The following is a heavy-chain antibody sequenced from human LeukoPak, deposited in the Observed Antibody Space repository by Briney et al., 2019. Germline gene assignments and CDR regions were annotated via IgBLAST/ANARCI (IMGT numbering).Heavy chain of an antibody. J-gene: IGHJ6*03. V-gene: IGHV4-59*01. CDR1: GGSISSYY. CDR3: ARGGSSSETFYYYYYMDV. D-gene: IGHD2-15*01. CDR2: IYYSGST. Sequence: SETLSLTCTVPGGSISSYYWSWLRQPPGKGLEWIGYIYYSGSTNYNPSLKSRVTISVDTSKNQFSLKLSSVTAADTAVYYCARGGSSSETFYYYYYMDVWGKGTTVTVSS.